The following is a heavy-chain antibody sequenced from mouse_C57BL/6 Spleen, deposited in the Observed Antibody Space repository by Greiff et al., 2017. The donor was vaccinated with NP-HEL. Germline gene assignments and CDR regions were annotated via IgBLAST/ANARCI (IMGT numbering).Heavy chain of an antibody. D-gene: IGHD3-2*02. CDR2: INPNNGGT. V-gene: IGHV1-26*01. CDR3: ARFDSGYWFAY. Sequence: EVQLQQSGPELVKPGASVKISCKASGYTFTDYYMNWVKQSHGKSLEWIGDINPNNGGTSYNQKFKGKATLTVDKSSSTAYMELRSLTSEDSAVYYCARFDSGYWFAYWGQGTLVTVSA. J-gene: IGHJ3*01. CDR1: GYTFTDYY.